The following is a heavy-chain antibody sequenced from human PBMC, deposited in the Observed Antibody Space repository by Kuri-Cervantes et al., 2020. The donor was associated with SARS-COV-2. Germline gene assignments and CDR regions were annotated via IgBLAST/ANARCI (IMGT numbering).Heavy chain of an antibody. CDR1: GFTFSSYG. Sequence: GGSLRLSCAASGFTFSSYGMHWVRQAPGRGLEWVAVIWYDGSNKYYADSVKGRFTISRDNSKNTLYLQMNRLRAEDTAVYYCARDSSITPRDFDYWGQGTLVTVSS. J-gene: IGHJ4*02. D-gene: IGHD6-13*01. CDR3: ARDSSITPRDFDY. V-gene: IGHV3-33*01. CDR2: IWYDGSNK.